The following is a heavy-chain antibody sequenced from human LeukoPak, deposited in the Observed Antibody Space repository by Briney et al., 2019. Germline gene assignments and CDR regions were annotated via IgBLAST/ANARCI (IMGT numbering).Heavy chain of an antibody. CDR3: ARESGSAGWFDP. D-gene: IGHD1-26*01. V-gene: IGHV4-34*01. J-gene: IGHJ5*02. CDR1: GGSFSGYY. Sequence: PSETLSLTCAVYGGSFSGYYWSWIRQPPGKGLEWIGEINHSGSTNYNPSLKSRVTISVHTSNNQLSLKLSSVTATDTAVYYCARESGSAGWFDPWGQGTLVTVSS. CDR2: INHSGST.